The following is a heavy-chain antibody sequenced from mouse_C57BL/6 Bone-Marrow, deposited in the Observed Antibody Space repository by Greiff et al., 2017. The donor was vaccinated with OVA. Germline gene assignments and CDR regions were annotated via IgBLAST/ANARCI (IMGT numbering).Heavy chain of an antibody. V-gene: IGHV1-9*01. CDR1: GYTFTGYW. CDR3: ARIYDYDEEYFDV. D-gene: IGHD2-4*01. Sequence: QVQLQQSGAELMKPGASVKLSCKATGYTFTGYWIEWVKQRPGHGLEWIGEILPGSGSTNYNEKFKGKATLTADTSSNTAYMQLSSLTTEASAIDDCARIYDYDEEYFDVWGTGTTVTVSS. CDR2: ILPGSGST. J-gene: IGHJ1*03.